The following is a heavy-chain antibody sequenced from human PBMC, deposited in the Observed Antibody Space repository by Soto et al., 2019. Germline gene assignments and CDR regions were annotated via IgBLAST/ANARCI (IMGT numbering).Heavy chain of an antibody. Sequence: ASETLSLTCAVYGGSFSGYYWSWIRQPPGKGLERIGEINHSGSTNYNPSLKSRVTISVDTSKNQFSLKLSSVTAADTAVYYCARGRGYDILTGYYYYYGMDVWGQGTTVTVSS. CDR2: INHSGST. D-gene: IGHD3-9*01. CDR1: GGSFSGYY. J-gene: IGHJ6*02. CDR3: ARGRGYDILTGYYYYYGMDV. V-gene: IGHV4-34*01.